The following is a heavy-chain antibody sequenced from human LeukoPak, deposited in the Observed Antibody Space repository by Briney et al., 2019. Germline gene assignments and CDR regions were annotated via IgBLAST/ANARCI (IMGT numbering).Heavy chain of an antibody. V-gene: IGHV3-23*01. J-gene: IGHJ4*02. CDR3: ARDQGALTADY. CDR1: GFTFSSYA. Sequence: PGGSLRLSCAASGFTFSSYAMSWVRQAPGKGLECVSAISGSGDSTYYADSVKGRFTISRDNAKNSLYLQMNSLRAEDTAMYYCARDQGALTADYWGQGTLVTVSS. D-gene: IGHD1-20*01. CDR2: ISGSGDST.